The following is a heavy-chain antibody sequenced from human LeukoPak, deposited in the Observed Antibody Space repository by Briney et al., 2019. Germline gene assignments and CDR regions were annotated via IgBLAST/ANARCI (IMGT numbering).Heavy chain of an antibody. Sequence: SETLSLTXTVSGVSITSYHWSWIRQPAGKGLEWVGRIHASGSSNYNPSPKSRVTMSVDTSKNQFSLKLTSVTAADTAVYYCARDGLYSYGYSYFDYWGQGTLVTVSS. CDR1: GVSITSYH. CDR3: ARDGLYSYGYSYFDY. CDR2: IHASGSS. V-gene: IGHV4-4*07. J-gene: IGHJ4*02. D-gene: IGHD3-22*01.